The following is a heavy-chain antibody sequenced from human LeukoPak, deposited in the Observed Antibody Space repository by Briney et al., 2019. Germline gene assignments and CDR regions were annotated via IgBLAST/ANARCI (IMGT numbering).Heavy chain of an antibody. Sequence: SETLSLTCTVSGGSISSYYWRWIRQPPGKGLEWVGSLYYSGSTNYKPCLKCQVTIAVGASKNQFSLKLSSVTAADTAVYYCARDAYYDDRSGSYDAFDSWGQGTMVTVSS. CDR1: GGSISSYY. CDR3: ARDAYYDDRSGSYDAFDS. J-gene: IGHJ3*02. CDR2: LYYSGST. V-gene: IGHV4-59*12. D-gene: IGHD3-22*01.